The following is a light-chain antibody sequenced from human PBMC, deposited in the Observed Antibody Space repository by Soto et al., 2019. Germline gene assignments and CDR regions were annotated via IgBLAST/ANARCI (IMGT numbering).Light chain of an antibody. Sequence: DIQMTQSLSSLSASVGDRVTITCRASQSISSYLNWYQQKPGKAPKLLIYAASSLQSGVPSRFSGSGSGTDFTITISSLQPEDFATYYCQQSYSTPYTFGQGTKLEIK. J-gene: IGKJ2*01. CDR3: QQSYSTPYT. CDR1: QSISSY. CDR2: AAS. V-gene: IGKV1-39*01.